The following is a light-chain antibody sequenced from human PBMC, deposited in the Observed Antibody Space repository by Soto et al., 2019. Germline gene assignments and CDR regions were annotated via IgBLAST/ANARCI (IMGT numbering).Light chain of an antibody. Sequence: IVLTQSPATLSLSPWERANLSCRASQSVSSYLAWYQQKPGQAPRLLIYDASNRATGIPARFSGSGSGTDFTLTISSLEPEDFAVYYCQQRSNWPPLTFGGGTKVDIK. CDR1: QSVSSY. J-gene: IGKJ4*01. V-gene: IGKV3-11*01. CDR3: QQRSNWPPLT. CDR2: DAS.